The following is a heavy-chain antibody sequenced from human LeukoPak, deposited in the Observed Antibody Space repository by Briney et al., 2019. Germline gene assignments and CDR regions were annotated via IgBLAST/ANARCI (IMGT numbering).Heavy chain of an antibody. Sequence: GESLKISCKGSGYSFTSYWIAWVRQMPGKGLEWVGIIYPGDSDTRYSPSFQGQVTISADNSISTAYLQWNSLKASDTAMYYCARQPLTSYNWFDPWGQGTLVTVSS. J-gene: IGHJ5*02. D-gene: IGHD1-14*01. CDR2: IYPGDSDT. CDR3: ARQPLTSYNWFDP. V-gene: IGHV5-51*01. CDR1: GYSFTSYW.